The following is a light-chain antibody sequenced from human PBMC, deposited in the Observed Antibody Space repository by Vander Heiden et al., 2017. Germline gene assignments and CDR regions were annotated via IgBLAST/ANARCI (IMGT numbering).Light chain of an antibody. CDR1: SPNIGSNT. Sequence: QSVLTQPPSASGTPGQRVTIPCSGSSPNIGSNTVNWYQQLPGTAPKLLNDSNNRRPSGVPDRFSGSKSGTSASLAISGLQSEDEADYYCAAWDDSLNGRVFGGGTKLTVL. V-gene: IGLV1-44*01. CDR3: AAWDDSLNGRV. J-gene: IGLJ3*02. CDR2: SNN.